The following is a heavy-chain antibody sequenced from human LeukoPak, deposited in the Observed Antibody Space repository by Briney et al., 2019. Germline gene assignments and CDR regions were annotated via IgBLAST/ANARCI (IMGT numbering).Heavy chain of an antibody. V-gene: IGHV1-2*02. D-gene: IGHD5-18*01. CDR3: ATLRRDTAAT. CDR1: GYTFTGYY. CDR2: VNPISGGT. Sequence: ASVKVSCKASGYTFTGYYIHWVRQAPGQGLEWMGWVNPISGGTNYAQNFQGRVTMTRDTSINTAYMELTWLNSDDTAVYYCATLRRDTAATWGQGTLVIVSS. J-gene: IGHJ5*02.